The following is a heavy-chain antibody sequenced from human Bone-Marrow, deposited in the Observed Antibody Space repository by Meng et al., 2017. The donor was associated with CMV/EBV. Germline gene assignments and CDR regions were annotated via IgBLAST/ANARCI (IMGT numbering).Heavy chain of an antibody. CDR2: INTNSDGT. Sequence: YMHWVRQAPGQGLEWMGWINTNSDGTNYAQKFQGRVTMTRDTSISTAYMELSRLRSDDTAVYYCARDVGLGCSSTSCYSGGGWFDPWGQGTLVTVSS. J-gene: IGHJ5*02. V-gene: IGHV1-2*02. CDR3: ARDVGLGCSSTSCYSGGGWFDP. CDR1: Y. D-gene: IGHD2-2*01.